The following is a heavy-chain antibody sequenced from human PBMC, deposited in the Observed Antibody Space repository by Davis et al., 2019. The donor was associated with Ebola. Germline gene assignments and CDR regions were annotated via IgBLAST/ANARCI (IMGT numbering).Heavy chain of an antibody. Sequence: PGGSLRPSCAASGFTFSSYGMHWVRQAPGKGLEWVAVIWYDGSNKYYADSVKGRFTISRDNSKNTLYLQMNSLRAEDTAVYYCASATGSSNTGDYYYYMDVWGKGTTVTVSS. V-gene: IGHV3-33*01. J-gene: IGHJ6*03. D-gene: IGHD2-2*01. CDR2: IWYDGSNK. CDR3: ASATGSSNTGDYYYYMDV. CDR1: GFTFSSYG.